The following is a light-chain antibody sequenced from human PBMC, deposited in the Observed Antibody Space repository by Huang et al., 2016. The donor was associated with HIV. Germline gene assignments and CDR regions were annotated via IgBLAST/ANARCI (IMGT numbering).Light chain of an antibody. CDR1: QSLLYNSNNKNY. Sequence: DIVMTQSPDSLTVSLGGRATIHCKSSQSLLYNSNNKNYLNWYQQKPGQPPKLLIYGASARESGVPDRCGGSGSGTNFALTISSLQAEDVAVYYCQQYYSSLWTFGQGTKVEVK. J-gene: IGKJ1*01. V-gene: IGKV4-1*01. CDR3: QQYYSSLWT. CDR2: GAS.